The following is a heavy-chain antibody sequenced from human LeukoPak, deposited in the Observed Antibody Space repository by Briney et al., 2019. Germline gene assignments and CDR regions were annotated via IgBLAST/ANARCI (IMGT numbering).Heavy chain of an antibody. Sequence: GGSQTLSCAASGFTFDDYAMSWVRHAPGKGLEWVSGINWNGGSTGYADSVKGRFTISRDNDKNSLYLQMNSLRGEDTALYHCARVAGTMVRGVRSYYYYYYMDVWGKGTTVTISS. CDR2: INWNGGST. J-gene: IGHJ6*03. D-gene: IGHD3-10*01. CDR1: GFTFDDYA. CDR3: ARVAGTMVRGVRSYYYYYYMDV. V-gene: IGHV3-20*01.